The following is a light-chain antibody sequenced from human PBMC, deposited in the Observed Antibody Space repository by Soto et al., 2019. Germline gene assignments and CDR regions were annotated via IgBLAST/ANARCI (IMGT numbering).Light chain of an antibody. Sequence: DIQMTPSPSSLSASVVYRVTITCLASQPIITYLNWYQQKPGKAPKLLIYGASTLQSGVPSRFSGSGSGTDFTLTISSLQPADFASYCCQKSLTTPLNCGQGKRREIK. CDR1: QPIITY. CDR3: QKSLTTPLN. J-gene: IGKJ5*01. V-gene: IGKV1-39*01. CDR2: GAS.